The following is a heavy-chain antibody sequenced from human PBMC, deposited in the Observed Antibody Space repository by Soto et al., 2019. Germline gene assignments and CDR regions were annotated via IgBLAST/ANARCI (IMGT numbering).Heavy chain of an antibody. D-gene: IGHD2-2*01. CDR3: ARAVVPRCDAFDI. CDR1: GFTFSSYW. Sequence: GGSLRLSCVASGFTFSSYWMSWVRQAPGKGLEWVANIKQDGTEKYYVDSVKGRFTISIDNAGNSLWLQMNSLRAEDTAVYYCARAVVPRCDAFDIWGQGTMVTVSS. CDR2: IKQDGTEK. V-gene: IGHV3-7*01. J-gene: IGHJ3*02.